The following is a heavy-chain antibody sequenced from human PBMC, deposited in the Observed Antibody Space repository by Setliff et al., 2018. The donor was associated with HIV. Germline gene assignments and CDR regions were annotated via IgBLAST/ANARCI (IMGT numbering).Heavy chain of an antibody. CDR2: MNPTSGNT. Sequence: ASVKVSCKASGYAFGSYDIHWVRQVSGQGLEWVAWMNPTSGNTGSAQRFRGRVTMTRNTSVTTAYLEVKSLNHDDTATYYCARRFGYSYGFWFFEDWGQGTQVTVSS. CDR3: ARRFGYSYGFWFFED. V-gene: IGHV1-8*02. J-gene: IGHJ4*02. CDR1: GYAFGSYD. D-gene: IGHD5-18*01.